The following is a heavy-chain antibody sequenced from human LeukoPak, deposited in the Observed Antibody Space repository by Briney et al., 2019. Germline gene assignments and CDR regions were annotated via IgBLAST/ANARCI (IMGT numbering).Heavy chain of an antibody. D-gene: IGHD6-13*01. CDR2: IYDTGST. CDR3: ARDLFGAPAGLGGFDS. Sequence: SQTLSLTCTVSGDSIGGGDFYWSWIRQPPGKGLEWLGYIYDTGSTYYNPFLNGRVTISVDKSKSQFSLELNSVTAADTAIYFCARDLFGAPAGLGGFDSWGQGTLVTVSS. CDR1: GDSIGGGDFY. J-gene: IGHJ4*02. V-gene: IGHV4-30-4*08.